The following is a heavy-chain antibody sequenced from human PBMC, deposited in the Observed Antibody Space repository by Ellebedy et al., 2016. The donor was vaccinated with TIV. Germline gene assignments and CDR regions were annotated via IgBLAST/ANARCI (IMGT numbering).Heavy chain of an antibody. CDR3: ARGLQLDDVVVVAGYDY. Sequence: MPSETLSLTCAVYGGSLSGYYWGWIRQAPGKGLEWIGDINHSGSAHYNPSLNRRVTISVDTSKNHFSLKLSPVTAADTAVYYCARGLQLDDVVVVAGYDYWGQGTLVTVSS. J-gene: IGHJ4*02. V-gene: IGHV4-34*01. CDR2: INHSGSA. CDR1: GGSLSGYY. D-gene: IGHD2-15*01.